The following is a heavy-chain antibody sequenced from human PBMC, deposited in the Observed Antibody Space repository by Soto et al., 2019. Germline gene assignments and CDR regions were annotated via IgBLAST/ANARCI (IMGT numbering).Heavy chain of an antibody. J-gene: IGHJ1*01. CDR3: ARTPSGYSSGWPYLQH. Sequence: PSETLSLTCTVSGGSVSSGSYYWSWIRQPPGKGLEWIGYIYYSGSTNYNPSLKSRVTISVDTSKNQFSLKLSSVTAADTAVYYCARTPSGYSSGWPYLQHWGQGTLVTVSS. CDR1: GGSVSSGSYY. D-gene: IGHD6-19*01. CDR2: IYYSGST. V-gene: IGHV4-61*01.